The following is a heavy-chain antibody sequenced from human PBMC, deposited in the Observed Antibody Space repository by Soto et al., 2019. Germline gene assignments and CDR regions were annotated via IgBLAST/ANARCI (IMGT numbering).Heavy chain of an antibody. D-gene: IGHD3-10*01. CDR3: ARNIWFGESSPYYFDY. CDR1: GGTFSSYT. J-gene: IGHJ4*02. Sequence: ASVKVSCKASGGTFSSYTISWVRQAPGQGLEWMGRIIPILGIANYAQKFQGRVTITADKSTSTAYMELSSLRSEDTAVYYCARNIWFGESSPYYFDYWGQGTLVTVSS. CDR2: IIPILGIA. V-gene: IGHV1-69*02.